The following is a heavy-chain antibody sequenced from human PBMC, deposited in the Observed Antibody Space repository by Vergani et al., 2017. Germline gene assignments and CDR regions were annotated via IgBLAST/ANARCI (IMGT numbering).Heavy chain of an antibody. Sequence: QVPLVQSGAEVKTPGASVKVSCKASGYTFTSYGISWVRQAPGQGLEWMGWISAYNGNTNYAQKLQGRVTMTTDTSTSTAYMELRSLRSDDTAVYYCARDPDIVVVPAAPYYYYYYGMDVWGQGTTVTVSS. J-gene: IGHJ6*02. CDR2: ISAYNGNT. CDR3: ARDPDIVVVPAAPYYYYYYGMDV. CDR1: GYTFTSYG. D-gene: IGHD2-2*01. V-gene: IGHV1-18*04.